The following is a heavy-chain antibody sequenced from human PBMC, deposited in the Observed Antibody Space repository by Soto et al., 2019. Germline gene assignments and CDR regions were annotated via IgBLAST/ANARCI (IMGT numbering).Heavy chain of an antibody. Sequence: QVQLQQWGAGLLKPSETLSLTCAVYGGSFSGYYWSWIRQPPGKGLEWIGEINHSGSTNYNPSLKSRVTISVDTSKNQFSLKLRSVTAADTAVYYCALGGIAACPDYWGQGTLVTVSS. CDR1: GGSFSGYY. J-gene: IGHJ4*02. CDR2: INHSGST. CDR3: ALGGIAACPDY. D-gene: IGHD6-13*01. V-gene: IGHV4-34*01.